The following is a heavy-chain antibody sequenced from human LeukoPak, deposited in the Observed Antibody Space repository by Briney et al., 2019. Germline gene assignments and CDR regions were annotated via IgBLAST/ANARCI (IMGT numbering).Heavy chain of an antibody. J-gene: IGHJ4*02. V-gene: IGHV3-23*01. CDR3: AKAGDFWSGFNDY. CDR2: ISGSGGST. CDR1: GFTVITSY. D-gene: IGHD3-3*01. Sequence: GGSLRLSCAASGFTVITSYMSWVRQAPGKGLEWVSAISGSGGSTYYADSVKGRFTISRDNSKNTLYLQMNSLRAEDTAVYYCAKAGDFWSGFNDYWGQGTLVTVSS.